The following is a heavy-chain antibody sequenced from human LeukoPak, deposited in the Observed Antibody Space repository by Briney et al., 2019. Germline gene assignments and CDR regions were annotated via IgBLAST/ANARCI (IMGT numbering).Heavy chain of an antibody. CDR2: INPTDGST. CDR3: ARVSDIVYSRGFDP. J-gene: IGHJ5*02. Sequence: ASVKVSCKASGYTFTNYGITWVRQAPGQGLEWMGIINPTDGSTSYAQNFQGRVTVTRDTSTSTVYMELSSLRSEDTAVYYCARVSDIVYSRGFDPWGQGTLVTVSS. CDR1: GYTFTNYG. D-gene: IGHD2-15*01. V-gene: IGHV1-46*01.